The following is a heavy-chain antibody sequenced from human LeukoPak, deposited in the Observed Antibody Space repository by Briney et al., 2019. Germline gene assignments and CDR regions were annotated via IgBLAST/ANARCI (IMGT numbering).Heavy chain of an antibody. CDR1: GGSFSGYY. CDR3: ARSVMVEGAYYYYYGMDV. V-gene: IGHV4-34*01. CDR2: INHSGST. Sequence: TSETLSLTCAVYGGSFSGYYWSWIRQPPGKGLEWIGEINHSGSTNYNPSLKSRVTISVDTSKNQFSLKLSSVTAADTAVYYCARSVMVEGAYYYYYGMDVWGQGTTVTVSS. D-gene: IGHD2-21*01. J-gene: IGHJ6*02.